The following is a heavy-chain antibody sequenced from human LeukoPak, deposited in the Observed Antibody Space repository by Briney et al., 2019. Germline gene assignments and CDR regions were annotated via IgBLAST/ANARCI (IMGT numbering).Heavy chain of an antibody. CDR1: GYSFSSYW. Sequence: GESLKISCKGPGYSFSSYWIGWVRQMPGKGLEWMGIIYPGDSDATYSPSFQGQVTISADKSISTAYLQWRSLKASDTAMYYCARQGIVYASVGYWGQGTLVTVSS. V-gene: IGHV5-51*01. CDR3: ARQGIVYASVGY. J-gene: IGHJ4*02. CDR2: IYPGDSDA. D-gene: IGHD2-8*01.